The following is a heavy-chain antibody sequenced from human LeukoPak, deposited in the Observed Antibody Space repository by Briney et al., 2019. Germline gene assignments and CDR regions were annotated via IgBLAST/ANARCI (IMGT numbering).Heavy chain of an antibody. D-gene: IGHD3-10*01. CDR2: INHSGST. J-gene: IGHJ5*02. Sequence: SETLSLTRAVYGGSFSGYYWSWIRQPPGKGLEWIGEINHSGSTNYNPSLKSRVTISVDTSKNQFSLKLSSVTAADTAVYYCARGQLLWFGESRRNWFDPWGQGTLVTVSS. V-gene: IGHV4-34*01. CDR3: ARGQLLWFGESRRNWFDP. CDR1: GGSFSGYY.